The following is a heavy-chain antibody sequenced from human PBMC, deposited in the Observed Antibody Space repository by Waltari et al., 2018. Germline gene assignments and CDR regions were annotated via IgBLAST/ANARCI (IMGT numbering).Heavy chain of an antibody. J-gene: IGHJ4*02. D-gene: IGHD3-22*01. Sequence: EVQLVQSGAEVTKPGESLKIPCKGSGHIFTTHSTGWVRPGPGKGVGWMGIFNPGDSDTGYSPSYQGKVTSSTKKSISTTYLQWSSLKASDAAMYYCARPPLYDSSGYYSDWGQGTLVTVSS. CDR2: FNPGDSDT. V-gene: IGHV5-51*02. CDR3: ARPPLYDSSGYYSD. CDR1: GHIFTTHS.